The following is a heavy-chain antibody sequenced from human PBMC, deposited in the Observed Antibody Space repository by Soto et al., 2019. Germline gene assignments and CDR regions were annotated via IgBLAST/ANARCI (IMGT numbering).Heavy chain of an antibody. CDR3: VQDWTGNSCPCMVV. D-gene: IGHD6-13*01. CDR1: GFTFSSFA. V-gene: IGHV3-23*01. J-gene: IGHJ6*02. CDR2: ISSSGETT. Sequence: EVQLLESGGGLVQPGGSLRLSCAASGFTFSSFAMTWVRQAPGEGLEGVSSISSSGETTYYSDSVKGRFTISRDISKHRVYLQMTSLRAEDTAVYFCVQDWTGNSCPCMVVWGQGTTVTVSS.